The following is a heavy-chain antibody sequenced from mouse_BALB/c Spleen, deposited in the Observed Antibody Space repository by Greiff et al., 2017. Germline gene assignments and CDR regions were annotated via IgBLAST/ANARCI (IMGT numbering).Heavy chain of an antibody. D-gene: IGHD3-2*02. CDR3: ARDNQGGFAY. J-gene: IGHJ3*01. V-gene: IGHV7-3*02. CDR2: IRNKANGYTT. Sequence: EVKVVESGGGLVQPGGSLRLSCATSGFTFTDYYMSWVRQPPGKALEWLGFIRNKANGYTTEYSASVKGRFTISRDNSQSILYLQMNTLRAEDSATYYCARDNQGGFAYWGQGTLVTVSA. CDR1: GFTFTDYY.